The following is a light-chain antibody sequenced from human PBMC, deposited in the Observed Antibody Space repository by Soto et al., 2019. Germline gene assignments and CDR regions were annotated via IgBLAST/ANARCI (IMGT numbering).Light chain of an antibody. Sequence: ENVLTQSPGTLSLSPGERATLSCRASQSISSSYLAWYQQKPGQTHRLIIYHASNSPTGIPDRFSGSGSGTDFTLTISRLEPEDFAVYYCQQYGDSLLTFGGGTKVEIK. CDR1: QSISSSY. CDR3: QQYGDSLLT. V-gene: IGKV3-20*01. J-gene: IGKJ4*01. CDR2: HAS.